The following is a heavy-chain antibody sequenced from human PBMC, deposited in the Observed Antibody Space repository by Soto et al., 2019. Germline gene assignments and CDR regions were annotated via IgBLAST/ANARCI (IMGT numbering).Heavy chain of an antibody. D-gene: IGHD4-4*01. CDR3: ARSPNNRNYVWWFDP. V-gene: IGHV1-69*13. CDR1: GGTFSSYA. Sequence: SVKVSCKASGGTFSSYAISWVRPAPGQGLEWMGGIIPIFGTANYAQKFQGRVTITADESTSTAYMELSSLRSEDTAVYYCARSPNNRNYVWWFDPWGQGTLVTVSS. J-gene: IGHJ5*02. CDR2: IIPIFGTA.